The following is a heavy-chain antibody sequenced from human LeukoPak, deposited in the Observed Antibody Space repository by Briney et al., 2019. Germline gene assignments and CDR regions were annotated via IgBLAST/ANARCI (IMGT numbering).Heavy chain of an antibody. D-gene: IGHD6-19*01. CDR2: ISAYNGNT. V-gene: IGHV1-18*01. Sequence: ASVKVSCKASGYTFTSYGISWVRQAPGQGLEWMGWISAYNGNTNYAQKLQGRVTMTTDTSTSTAYMELRSLRSDDTAVYYCARDLRRDSSGWSSQAVLDYWGQGTLVTVSS. CDR3: ARDLRRDSSGWSSQAVLDY. J-gene: IGHJ4*02. CDR1: GYTFTSYG.